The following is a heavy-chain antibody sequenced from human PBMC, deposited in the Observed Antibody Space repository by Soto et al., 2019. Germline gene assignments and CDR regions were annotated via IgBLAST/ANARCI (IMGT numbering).Heavy chain of an antibody. CDR3: ARGESGQLPATVFDY. CDR1: GGTFSSYA. CDR2: IIPILGTA. V-gene: IGHV1-69*01. J-gene: IGHJ4*02. D-gene: IGHD6-6*01. Sequence: QVQLVQSGAEVKKPGSSVKVSCKASGGTFSSYAISWVRQAPGQGLEWMGGIIPILGTANYAQKFQGRVPITADESTSTAYMELSSLRSEDTAVYYCARGESGQLPATVFDYWGQGTLVTVSS.